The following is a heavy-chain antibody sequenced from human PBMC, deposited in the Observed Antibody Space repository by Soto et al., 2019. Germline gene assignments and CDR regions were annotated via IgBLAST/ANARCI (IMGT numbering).Heavy chain of an antibody. J-gene: IGHJ4*02. V-gene: IGHV4-59*01. CDR1: GGSFSAYY. D-gene: IGHD4-17*01. Sequence: SETLSLTCAVYGGSFSAYYWSWIRQPPGKGLEWIGYIYYSGSTNYNPSLKSRVTISVDTSKNQFSLKLSSVTAADTAVYYCARGRHDYGDYALDYWGQGTLVTVSS. CDR3: ARGRHDYGDYALDY. CDR2: IYYSGST.